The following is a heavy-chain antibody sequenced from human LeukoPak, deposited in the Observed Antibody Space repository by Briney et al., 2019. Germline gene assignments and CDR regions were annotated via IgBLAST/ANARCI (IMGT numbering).Heavy chain of an antibody. V-gene: IGHV3-53*01. CDR3: ASGSGSYRTPYYYMDV. J-gene: IGHJ6*03. D-gene: IGHD3-10*01. CDR2: IYSGGST. Sequence: GGSLRLSCAASGFTVSRNYMSWVRQAPGKGLEWVSDIYSGGSTKYSESVKGRFTISRHNSNNTLYLQMNSLRAEDAAVYYCASGSGSYRTPYYYMDVWGTGTTVTVSS. CDR1: GFTVSRNY.